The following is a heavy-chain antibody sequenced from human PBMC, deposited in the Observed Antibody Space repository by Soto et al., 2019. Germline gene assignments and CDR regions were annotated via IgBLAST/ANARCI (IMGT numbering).Heavy chain of an antibody. D-gene: IGHD1-7*01. CDR2: ISAYNGNT. Sequence: ASVKVSCKASGYTFTSYGISWVRQAPGQGLEWMGWISAYNGNTNYAQKLQGRVTMTTDTSTSTAYMELRSLRSDDTAVYYCARTGITGTTGDYYYYGMDVWGQGTTVTVSS. CDR1: GYTFTSYG. V-gene: IGHV1-18*01. J-gene: IGHJ6*02. CDR3: ARTGITGTTGDYYYYGMDV.